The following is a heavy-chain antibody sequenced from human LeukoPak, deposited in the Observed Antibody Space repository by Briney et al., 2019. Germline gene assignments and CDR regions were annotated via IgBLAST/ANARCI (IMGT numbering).Heavy chain of an antibody. D-gene: IGHD3-16*02. V-gene: IGHV4-59*01. CDR1: GGSISSYY. J-gene: IGHJ5*02. CDR2: IYYSGST. CDR3: ARVGGSYRSWFDP. Sequence: KTSETLSLTCTVSGGSISSYYWSWIRQPPGKGLEWIGYIYYSGSTNYNPSLKSRVTISVDTSKNQFSLKLSSVTAADTAVYYCARVGGSYRSWFDPWGQGTLVTVSS.